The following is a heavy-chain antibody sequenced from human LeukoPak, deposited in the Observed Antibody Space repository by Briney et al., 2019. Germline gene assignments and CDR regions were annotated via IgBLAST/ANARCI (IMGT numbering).Heavy chain of an antibody. D-gene: IGHD6-13*01. CDR3: ARHPGIAAAGDY. CDR1: GDSISSYY. Sequence: SETLSLTCTVSGDSISSYYWSWIRQPPGKGLKWIGYIYYSGGTNYNPSLKSRVTILVDTSKNQFSLKLSSVTAADTAVYYCARHPGIAAAGDYWGQGTLVTVSS. J-gene: IGHJ4*02. CDR2: IYYSGGT. V-gene: IGHV4-59*08.